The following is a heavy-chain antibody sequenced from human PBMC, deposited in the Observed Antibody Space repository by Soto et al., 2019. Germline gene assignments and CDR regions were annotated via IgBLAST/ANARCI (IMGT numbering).Heavy chain of an antibody. V-gene: IGHV3-30*18. J-gene: IGHJ6*02. CDR3: AKTLRLLELALNYYYGMDV. CDR1: GFTFNSYG. D-gene: IGHD3-3*01. CDR2: ISDDGSDK. Sequence: PGGSLRLSCVASGFTFNSYGIHWVRQAPGKGLEWVALISDDGSDKDYADSVKGRFTISRDNSKNTLYLQMNSLRPEDTAVYYCAKTLRLLELALNYYYGMDVWGQGTTVTVSS.